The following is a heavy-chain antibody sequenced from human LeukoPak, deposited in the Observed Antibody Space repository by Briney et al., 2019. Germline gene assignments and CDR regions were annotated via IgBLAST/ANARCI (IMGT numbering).Heavy chain of an antibody. D-gene: IGHD1-1*01. CDR1: GDSISSYY. CDR2: IYTRGSI. CDR3: ARGKVGTDFDY. Sequence: SETLSLTYTVSGDSISSYYWSWIRQPAGKGLEWIGRIYTRGSINYNPSLKSRVTMSVDTSKNRFSLNLSSVTAADTAVYYCARGKVGTDFDYWGQGTLVTVSS. V-gene: IGHV4-4*07. J-gene: IGHJ4*02.